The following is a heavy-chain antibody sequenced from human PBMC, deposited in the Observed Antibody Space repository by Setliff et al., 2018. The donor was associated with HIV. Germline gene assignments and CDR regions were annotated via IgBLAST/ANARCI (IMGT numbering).Heavy chain of an antibody. CDR3: ARENYYVTEY. Sequence: GGSLRLSCAASGFTFSSYSMNWVRQAPGKGLEWVSSISSSSSYIYYAHSMKGRFTISRDNSKNTLYLQMNSLTAEDTAVYYCARENYYVTEYWGQGTLVTVSS. J-gene: IGHJ4*02. D-gene: IGHD3-10*02. V-gene: IGHV3-21*04. CDR2: ISSSSSYI. CDR1: GFTFSSYS.